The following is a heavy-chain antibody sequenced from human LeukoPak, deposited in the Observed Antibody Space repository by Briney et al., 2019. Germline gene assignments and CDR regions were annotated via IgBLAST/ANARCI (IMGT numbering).Heavy chain of an antibody. CDR2: IIPILGIA. CDR3: ARGFAYLYSSSWYFDY. D-gene: IGHD6-13*01. V-gene: IGHV1-69*04. J-gene: IGHJ4*02. CDR1: GGTFSSYA. Sequence: ASVKVSCKASGGTFSSYAISWVRQAPGQGLEWMGRIIPILGIANYAQKFQGRVTITADKSTSTAYMELSSLRSEDTAVYYCARGFAYLYSSSWYFDYWGQGTLVTVSS.